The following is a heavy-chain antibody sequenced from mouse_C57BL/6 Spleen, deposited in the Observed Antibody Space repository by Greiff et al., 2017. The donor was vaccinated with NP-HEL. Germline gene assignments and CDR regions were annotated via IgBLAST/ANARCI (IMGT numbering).Heavy chain of an antibody. D-gene: IGHD4-1*01. V-gene: IGHV5-4*01. J-gene: IGHJ2*01. Sequence: DVHLVESGGGLVKPGGSLKLSCAASGFTFSSYAMSWVRQTPEKRLEWVATISDGGSYTYYPDNVKGRFTISRDNAKNNLYLQMSHLKSEDTAMYYCARANWSFDYWGQGTTLTVSS. CDR1: GFTFSSYA. CDR2: ISDGGSYT. CDR3: ARANWSFDY.